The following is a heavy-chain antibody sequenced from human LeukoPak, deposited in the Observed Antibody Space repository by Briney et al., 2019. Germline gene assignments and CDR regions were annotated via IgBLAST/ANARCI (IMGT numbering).Heavy chain of an antibody. J-gene: IGHJ5*02. Sequence: GGSLRLSCVASGFTFSGHWMHWVRQVPGKGLMAVSRITPDGNAAAYADSVKGRFTISRDNSKNTLYLQMNSLRAEDTAVYYCAKGPSGNQFDPWGQGTLVSVSS. D-gene: IGHD1-26*01. CDR3: AKGPSGNQFDP. CDR2: ITPDGNAA. CDR1: GFTFSGHW. V-gene: IGHV3-74*03.